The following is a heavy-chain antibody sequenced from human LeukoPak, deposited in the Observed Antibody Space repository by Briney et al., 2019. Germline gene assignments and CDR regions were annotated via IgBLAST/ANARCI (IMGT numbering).Heavy chain of an antibody. CDR1: GYAFTGYY. Sequence: ASVKVSCKASGYAFTGYYMHWVRQAPGQGLEWMGIINPSGGSTSYAQKFQGRVTMTRDTSTSTVYMELSSLRSEDTAVYYCARVKPNYYDSSAYGTFDIWGQGTMVTVSS. CDR3: ARVKPNYYDSSAYGTFDI. J-gene: IGHJ3*02. D-gene: IGHD3-22*01. CDR2: INPSGGST. V-gene: IGHV1-46*01.